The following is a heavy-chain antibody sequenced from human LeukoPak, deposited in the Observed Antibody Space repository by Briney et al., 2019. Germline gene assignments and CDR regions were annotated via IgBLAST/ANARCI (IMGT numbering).Heavy chain of an antibody. CDR3: ARQKTYYDILTGYRAFDI. Sequence: PGGSLRLSCAVSGFTFSGYSMNWVRQAPGKGLEWVSYISSSSSTIYYADSVKGRFTISRDNAKNSLYLQMNSLRAEDTAVYYCARQKTYYDILTGYRAFDIWGQGTMVTVSS. CDR1: GFTFSGYS. CDR2: ISSSSSTI. D-gene: IGHD3-9*01. V-gene: IGHV3-48*01. J-gene: IGHJ3*02.